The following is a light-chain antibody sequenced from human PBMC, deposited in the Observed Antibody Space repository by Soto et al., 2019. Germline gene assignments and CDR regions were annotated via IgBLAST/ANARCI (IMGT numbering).Light chain of an antibody. J-gene: IGLJ2*01. CDR3: AAWDDSLSGVV. V-gene: IGLV1-44*01. Sequence: QSVLTQSPSASGTPGQRVTISCSGSSSNIGSYTVSWYQQLPGAAPKLLIYSNNQRPSGVPDRFSGSKSGTSASLGIGGLQSEDEADYYCAAWDDSLSGVVFGGGTKLTVL. CDR1: SSNIGSYT. CDR2: SNN.